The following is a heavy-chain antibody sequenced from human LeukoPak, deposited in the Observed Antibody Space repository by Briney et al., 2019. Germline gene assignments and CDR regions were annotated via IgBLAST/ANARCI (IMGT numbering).Heavy chain of an antibody. Sequence: PGGSLGLSCAASGFAFSAYWMHWVRQAPGKGLEWVSRINEDATTITYADSVKGRFIISRDNSKKSLYLQMNNLRAEDTAVYYCVRDLILVWTPGDDFDFWGQGTLFIVSS. V-gene: IGHV3-74*01. CDR1: GFAFSAYW. CDR3: VRDLILVWTPGDDFDF. CDR2: INEDATTI. D-gene: IGHD3-16*01. J-gene: IGHJ4*02.